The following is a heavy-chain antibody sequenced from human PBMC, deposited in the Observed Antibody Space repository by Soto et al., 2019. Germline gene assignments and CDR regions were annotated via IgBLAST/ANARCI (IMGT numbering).Heavy chain of an antibody. J-gene: IGHJ4*02. Sequence: ASVKVSCKASGYIFTSYGISWVRQAPGQGLEWMGWISGYNGKTTYAQNFQGRVTMTTDRSTSTAYVELRSLRSDDTALYYCTRDNRFSDYGGNHYFDYWGQGSLVTVSS. CDR3: TRDNRFSDYGGNHYFDY. D-gene: IGHD4-17*01. CDR2: ISGYNGKT. CDR1: GYIFTSYG. V-gene: IGHV1-18*01.